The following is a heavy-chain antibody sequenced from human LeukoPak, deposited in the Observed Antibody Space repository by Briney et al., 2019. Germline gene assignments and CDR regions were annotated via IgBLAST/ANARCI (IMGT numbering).Heavy chain of an antibody. CDR3: ARLGLERQMNWFDP. V-gene: IGHV4-39*01. Sequence: SETLSLTCTVSGGSISSSSYYWGWIRQPPGKGLEWIGSIYYSGSTYYNPSLKSRVTISVDTSKNQFSLKLSSVTAADTAVYYCARLGLERQMNWFDPWGQGTLVTVSS. J-gene: IGHJ5*02. CDR2: IYYSGST. CDR1: GGSISSSSYY. D-gene: IGHD1-1*01.